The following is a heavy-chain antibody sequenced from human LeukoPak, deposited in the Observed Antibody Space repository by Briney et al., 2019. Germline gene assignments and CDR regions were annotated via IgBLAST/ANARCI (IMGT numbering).Heavy chain of an antibody. CDR3: ARDTAPAMGWFDP. V-gene: IGHV3-48*03. CDR1: GFAFSNYE. J-gene: IGHJ5*02. CDR2: ISSGSNTI. Sequence: GGSLRLSCAASGFAFSNYEMNWVRQAPGKGLEWISYISSGSNTIYYADSVKGRFTISRDNAKNSLNLQMNSLRAEDTAVYYCARDTAPAMGWFDPWGQGTLVTVSS. D-gene: IGHD4-17*01.